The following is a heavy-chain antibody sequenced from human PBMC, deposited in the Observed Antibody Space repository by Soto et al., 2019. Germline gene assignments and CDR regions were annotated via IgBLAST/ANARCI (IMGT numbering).Heavy chain of an antibody. D-gene: IGHD3-22*01. Sequence: GGSLRLSCAASGFTFSSYGMHWVRQAPGKGLEWVAIISYDGSNKYYADSVKGRFTISRDNSKNTLYLQMNSLRAEDTAVYYWAKSTAPSGYYFEDWGQGTQVTVAS. CDR1: GFTFSSYG. V-gene: IGHV3-30*02. CDR2: ISYDGSNK. J-gene: IGHJ4*02. CDR3: AKSTAPSGYYFED.